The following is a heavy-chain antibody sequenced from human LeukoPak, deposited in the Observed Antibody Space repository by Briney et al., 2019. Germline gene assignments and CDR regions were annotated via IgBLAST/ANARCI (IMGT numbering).Heavy chain of an antibody. CDR2: INGGGSNT. Sequence: GGSLRLSCVASGFAFNTYVMSWVRKAPGKGLEWVAAINGGGSNTYYADSVKGRFTISRDNAKNSLYLQMNSLRAEDTALYYCAKDTGATHWGQGTLVTVSS. CDR1: GFAFNTYV. V-gene: IGHV3-23*01. J-gene: IGHJ1*01. D-gene: IGHD1-26*01. CDR3: AKDTGATH.